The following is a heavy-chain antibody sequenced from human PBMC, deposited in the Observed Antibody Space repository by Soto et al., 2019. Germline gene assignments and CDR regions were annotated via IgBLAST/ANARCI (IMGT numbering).Heavy chain of an antibody. Sequence: SVKVSCKASGGTFSSYAISWVRQAPGQGLEWMGGIIPIFGTANYAQKFQGRVTITADESTSTAYMELSSLRSEDTAVYYCAHSGFDLLPDYYYCGMAFWGQGSTVPVSS. V-gene: IGHV1-69*13. D-gene: IGHD3-22*01. CDR2: IIPIFGTA. J-gene: IGHJ6*02. CDR1: GGTFSSYA. CDR3: AHSGFDLLPDYYYCGMAF.